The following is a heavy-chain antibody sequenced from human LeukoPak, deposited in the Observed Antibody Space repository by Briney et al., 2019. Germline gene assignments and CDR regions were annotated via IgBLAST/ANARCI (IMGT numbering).Heavy chain of an antibody. Sequence: PSETLSLTCTVSGGFISRNSFYWGWIRQHPGKGLEWIGYIYYSGSTYYNPSLKSRVTISVDTSKNQFSLKLSSVTAADTAVYYCARARGIVVVPAAMPGGIWFDPWGQGTLVTVSS. CDR2: IYYSGST. D-gene: IGHD2-2*01. J-gene: IGHJ5*02. V-gene: IGHV4-31*03. CDR3: ARARGIVVVPAAMPGGIWFDP. CDR1: GGFISRNSFY.